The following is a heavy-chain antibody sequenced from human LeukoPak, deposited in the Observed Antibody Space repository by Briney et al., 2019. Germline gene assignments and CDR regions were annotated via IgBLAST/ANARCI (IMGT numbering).Heavy chain of an antibody. CDR1: GGSFSGYY. J-gene: IGHJ4*02. CDR3: ARDMAVAGKNVFDY. V-gene: IGHV4-34*01. CDR2: INHSGST. Sequence: PSETLSLTCAVYGGSFSGYYWSWIRQPPGKGLEWIGEINHSGSTNYNPSLKSRVTMSVDTSKNQFSLKLSSVTAADTAVYYCARDMAVAGKNVFDYWGQGTLVTVSS. D-gene: IGHD6-19*01.